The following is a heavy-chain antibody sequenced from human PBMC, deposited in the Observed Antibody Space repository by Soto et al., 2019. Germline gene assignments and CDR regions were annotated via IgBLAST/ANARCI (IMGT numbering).Heavy chain of an antibody. Sequence: QVQLVQSGAEVKKPGASVKVSCKVSGYTLTELSMHWVRQAPGKGLEWMGGFDPEDGETIYAQKFQGSVTMTEDTSTDTAYMELSSLRSEDTAVYYCATLGGIAAAGTHYYYYGMDVWGQGTTVTVSS. D-gene: IGHD6-13*01. V-gene: IGHV1-24*01. CDR1: GYTLTELS. CDR2: FDPEDGET. CDR3: ATLGGIAAAGTHYYYYGMDV. J-gene: IGHJ6*02.